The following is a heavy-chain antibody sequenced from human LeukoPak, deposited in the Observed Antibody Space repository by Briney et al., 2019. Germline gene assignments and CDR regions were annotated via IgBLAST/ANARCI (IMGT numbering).Heavy chain of an antibody. CDR2: IWYDGSNK. CDR3: ARSYCSGGSCYVRGFFDY. Sequence: GGSLRLSCAASGFTFSSYGMHWVRQAPGKGLEWVAVIWYDGSNKYYADSVKGRFTISRDNSKNTLYLQMNSLRAEDTAVYYCARSYCSGGSCYVRGFFDYWGQGTLVTVSS. CDR1: GFTFSSYG. V-gene: IGHV3-33*01. J-gene: IGHJ4*02. D-gene: IGHD2-15*01.